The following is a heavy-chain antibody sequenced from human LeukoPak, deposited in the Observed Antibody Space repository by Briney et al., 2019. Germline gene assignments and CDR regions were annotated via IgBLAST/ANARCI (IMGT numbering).Heavy chain of an antibody. J-gene: IGHJ4*02. V-gene: IGHV3-11*01. CDR2: ITSSGTTT. CDR1: GFSFSDSY. D-gene: IGHD4/OR15-4a*01. CDR3: GRDPDYGDPY. Sequence: GGSLRLSCSASGFSFSDSYMSWFRLSPEKGLEWIAYITSSGTTTEYADSVKGRFTISRVNAKNSLYLQMNSLRPEDMAVYYCGRDPDYGDPYWGQGTLVTVSS.